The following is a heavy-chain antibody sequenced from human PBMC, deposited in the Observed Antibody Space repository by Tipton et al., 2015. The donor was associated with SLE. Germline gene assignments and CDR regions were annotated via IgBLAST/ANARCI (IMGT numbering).Heavy chain of an antibody. J-gene: IGHJ6*03. CDR3: ATHWGSTNCYGYYFYMDV. Sequence: QSGAEVKKPGASVKVSCKASGYTFTDYYMHWVRQAPGQGLEWMGWINPNSGGTNYAQKFQGRVTMTRDTSISTAYMELSRLRSDDTAVYYCATHWGSTNCYGYYFYMDVWGKGTTVTVSS. V-gene: IGHV1-2*02. CDR2: INPNSGGT. CDR1: GYTFTDYY. D-gene: IGHD2-2*01.